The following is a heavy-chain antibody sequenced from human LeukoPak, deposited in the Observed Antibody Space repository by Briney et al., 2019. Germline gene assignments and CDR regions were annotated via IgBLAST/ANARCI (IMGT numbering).Heavy chain of an antibody. CDR3: ARDAPANLVVVVTAIDY. D-gene: IGHD2-15*01. J-gene: IGHJ4*02. CDR2: ISSDSTYI. V-gene: IGHV3-21*01. Sequence: GGSLRLSCAASGVSFSSYTMNWVRQAPGKGLEWVSSISSDSTYIYYADSVKGRFTISRDNAKNSLYLQMNSLRAEDTAVYYCARDAPANLVVVVTAIDYWGQGTLVTVSS. CDR1: GVSFSSYT.